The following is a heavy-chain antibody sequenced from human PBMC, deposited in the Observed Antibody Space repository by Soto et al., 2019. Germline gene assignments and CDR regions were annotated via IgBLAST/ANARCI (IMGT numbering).Heavy chain of an antibody. Sequence: GGSLRLSCAASGFMFSAYWMSWVRQAPGKGLEWVANIHGDGGKIYYVDSVKGRFTISRDNAKRSLYLQMNSLRAEDTAVYYCARGFYGGYTYGPGDYWGQGALVTVSS. CDR1: GFMFSAYW. CDR2: IHGDGGKI. CDR3: ARGFYGGYTYGPGDY. D-gene: IGHD5-18*01. V-gene: IGHV3-7*01. J-gene: IGHJ4*02.